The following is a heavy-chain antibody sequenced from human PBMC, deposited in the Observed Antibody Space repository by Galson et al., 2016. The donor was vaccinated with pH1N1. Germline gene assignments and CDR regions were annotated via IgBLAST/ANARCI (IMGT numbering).Heavy chain of an antibody. CDR1: GYSVTRYY. CDR3: TSRYNFDY. Sequence: SVKVSCKASGYSVTRYYIHWVRQAPGQGLEWMGIIDPSDGTTTYSQKFRGRLSLTRDTSTNSVDKELRNQRPDDSAFYFGTSRYNFDYWGQGTLVTVPS. D-gene: IGHD1-1*01. CDR2: IDPSDGTT. V-gene: IGHV1-46*01. J-gene: IGHJ4*02.